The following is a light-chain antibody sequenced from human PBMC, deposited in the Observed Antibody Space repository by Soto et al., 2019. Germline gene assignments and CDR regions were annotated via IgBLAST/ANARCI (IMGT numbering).Light chain of an antibody. CDR1: SSDVGGYNF. Sequence: QSALTQPASVSGSPGQSITISCTGTSSDVGGYNFVSWYLQYPGKAPKLMIYEVTNRPSGVSDRFSGSKSGNTASLTISGLQALDEAGFYCSSYTSSDTYVFGAGTKGTVL. J-gene: IGLJ1*01. V-gene: IGLV2-14*01. CDR3: SSYTSSDTYV. CDR2: EVT.